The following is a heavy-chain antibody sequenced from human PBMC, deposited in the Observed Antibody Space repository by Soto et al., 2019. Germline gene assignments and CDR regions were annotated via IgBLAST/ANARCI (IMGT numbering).Heavy chain of an antibody. CDR3: ATDSYYYDSSGYYGY. D-gene: IGHD3-22*01. J-gene: IGHJ4*02. CDR1: GGSISGSSYY. V-gene: IGHV4-39*01. Sequence: PSETLSLTCTVSGGSISGSSYYWGWIRQPPGKGLEWIGSIYYSGSTYYNPSLKSRVTISVYTSKNQFSLKLSSVTAADTAVYYCATDSYYYDSSGYYGYWGQGTLVTVSS. CDR2: IYYSGST.